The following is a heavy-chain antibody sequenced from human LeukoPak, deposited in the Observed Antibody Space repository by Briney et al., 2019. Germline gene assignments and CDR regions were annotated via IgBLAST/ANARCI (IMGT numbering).Heavy chain of an antibody. CDR1: EFTFSNYA. CDR3: AKDRPQYCSSVSCYVFDS. Sequence: GGSLRLSCVGSEFTFSNYAMSWVRQAPGRGLEWVSSIRGSGGGTYYADSVKGRFTISRDNSKNTLYLQMNSLRAEDTALYYCAKDRPQYCSSVSCYVFDSWGQGTLVTVSS. V-gene: IGHV3-23*01. J-gene: IGHJ4*02. D-gene: IGHD2-2*01. CDR2: IRGSGGGT.